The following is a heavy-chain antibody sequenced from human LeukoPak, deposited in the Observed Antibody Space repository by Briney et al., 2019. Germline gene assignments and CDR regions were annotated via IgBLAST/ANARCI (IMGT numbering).Heavy chain of an antibody. Sequence: GGSLRLSCAASGFTFSRYAMSWVRQAPGKGLEWVSTINDNGGGSYSADSVRGRFTISRDNSKSTVYLQMNSLRAEDTAIYYCARVDGSSLSRARFDYWGPGTLVTVSS. CDR3: ARVDGSSLSRARFDY. J-gene: IGHJ4*02. CDR1: GFTFSRYA. D-gene: IGHD6-6*01. CDR2: INDNGGGS. V-gene: IGHV3-23*01.